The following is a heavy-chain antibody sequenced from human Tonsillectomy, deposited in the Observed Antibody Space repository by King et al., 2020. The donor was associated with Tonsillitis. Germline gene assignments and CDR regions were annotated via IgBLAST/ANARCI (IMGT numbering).Heavy chain of an antibody. Sequence: VQLVESGAEVREPGTSVKVFCKASGYSFSAFYIHWVRQAPGQGPEWMGWINPKSGDTGFAQKFQGKVTLTRDTSINTVYMEVNRLIFDDTAVYYCAGGYRSSAFNVWGQGTMVTVSS. CDR2: INPKSGDT. D-gene: IGHD2-15*01. CDR1: GYSFSAFY. CDR3: AGGYRSSAFNV. J-gene: IGHJ3*01. V-gene: IGHV1-2*02.